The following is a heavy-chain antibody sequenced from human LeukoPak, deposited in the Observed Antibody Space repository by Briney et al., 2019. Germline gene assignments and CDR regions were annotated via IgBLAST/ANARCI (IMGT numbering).Heavy chain of an antibody. J-gene: IGHJ4*02. CDR2: IYYSGST. CDR3: ARVPRAYYYDSSGYYWVDY. D-gene: IGHD3-22*01. CDR1: GDSVISGDYR. V-gene: IGHV4-31*03. Sequence: SQTLSLTCTVSGDSVISGDYRWTWIRQHPGKGLEWIGYIYYSGSTYYNPSLKSRVTISVDTSKNQFSLKLSSVTAADTAVYYCARVPRAYYYDSSGYYWVDYWGQGTLVTVSS.